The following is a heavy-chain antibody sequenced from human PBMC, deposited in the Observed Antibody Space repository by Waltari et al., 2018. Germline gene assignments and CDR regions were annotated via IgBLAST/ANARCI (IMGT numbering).Heavy chain of an antibody. CDR2: IYYSGST. V-gene: IGHV4-31*03. CDR1: GGSISSGGYY. J-gene: IGHJ4*02. D-gene: IGHD4-17*01. Sequence: QVQLQESGPGLVKPSQTLSLTCTVSGGSISSGGYYWSWIRQHPGKGLEWIGYIYYSGSTYYNPSLKSRVTISVDTSKNQVSLKLSSVTAADTAVYYCARDRLYGNYEVDYWGQGTLVTVSS. CDR3: ARDRLYGNYEVDY.